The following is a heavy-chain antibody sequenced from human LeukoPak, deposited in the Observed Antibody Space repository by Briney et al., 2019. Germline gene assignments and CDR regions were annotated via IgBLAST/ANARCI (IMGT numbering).Heavy chain of an antibody. CDR2: IYYSGST. V-gene: IGHV4-39*07. CDR3: AREFGRVSGSYYRPVDY. Sequence: SETLSLTCTVSGGSISSSSYYWGWIRQPPGKGLEWIGSIYYSGSTYYNPSLKSRVTISVDTSKNQFSLKLSSVTAADTAVYYCAREFGRVSGSYYRPVDYWGQGTLVTVSS. J-gene: IGHJ4*02. D-gene: IGHD3-10*01. CDR1: GGSISSSSYY.